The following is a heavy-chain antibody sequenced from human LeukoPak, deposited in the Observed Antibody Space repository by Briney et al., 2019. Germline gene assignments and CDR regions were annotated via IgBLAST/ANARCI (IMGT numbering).Heavy chain of an antibody. D-gene: IGHD2-2*02. V-gene: IGHV1-8*02. J-gene: IGHJ6*03. Sequence: ASVHVSCKHSGYTFTSYYLSWVRQATGPGIEWVGWMNANSANTGYAQNFQGRVTKTRNTSIRTAYMELSTLGSDDTAVYYCAGARRAHTDGYYYMDVWGKGTTVTVSS. CDR1: GYTFTSYY. CDR3: AGARRAHTDGYYYMDV. CDR2: MNANSANT.